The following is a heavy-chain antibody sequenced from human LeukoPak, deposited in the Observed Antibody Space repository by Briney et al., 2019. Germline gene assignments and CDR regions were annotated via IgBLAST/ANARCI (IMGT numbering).Heavy chain of an antibody. CDR3: AREGHRLDNPLDDAFDI. CDR2: IIPIFGTA. CDR1: GGIFSSYD. J-gene: IGHJ3*02. V-gene: IGHV1-69*05. D-gene: IGHD1-14*01. Sequence: SVKVSCKASGGIFSSYDISWVRQAPGQGLEWMGGIIPIFGTANYAQKFQGRVTITTDESTSTAYMELSSLRSEDTAVYYCAREGHRLDNPLDDAFDIWGQGTMVTVSS.